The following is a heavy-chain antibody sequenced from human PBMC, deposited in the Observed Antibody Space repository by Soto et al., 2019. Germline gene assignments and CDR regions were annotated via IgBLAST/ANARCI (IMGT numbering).Heavy chain of an antibody. CDR3: ARGRPNIVATINDAFDI. Sequence: SVKVSCKASGGTFSSYTISWVRQAPGQGLEWMRRIIPILGIANYAQKFQGRVTITADKSTSTAYMELSSLRSEDTAVYYCARGRPNIVATINDAFDIWGQGTMVTVSS. CDR1: GGTFSSYT. CDR2: IIPILGIA. D-gene: IGHD5-12*01. V-gene: IGHV1-69*02. J-gene: IGHJ3*02.